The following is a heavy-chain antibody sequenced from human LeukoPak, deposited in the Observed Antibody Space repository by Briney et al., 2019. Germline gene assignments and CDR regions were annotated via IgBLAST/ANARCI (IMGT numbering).Heavy chain of an antibody. CDR3: AKGSLRFLEWLSLGY. Sequence: GGSLRLSCAASGFTFSSYAMSWVRQAPGKGLEWVSAISGSGGSTYYADSVKGRFTISRDNSKNTLYLQMNSLRAEDTAAYYCAKGSLRFLEWLSLGYWGQGTLVTVSS. CDR1: GFTFSSYA. V-gene: IGHV3-23*01. J-gene: IGHJ4*02. CDR2: ISGSGGST. D-gene: IGHD3-3*01.